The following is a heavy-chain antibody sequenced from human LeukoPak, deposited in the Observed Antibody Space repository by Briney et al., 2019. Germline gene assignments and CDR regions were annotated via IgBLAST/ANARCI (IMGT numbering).Heavy chain of an antibody. J-gene: IGHJ4*02. CDR2: IYYSGNT. CDR1: GVSISSSNSY. V-gene: IGHV4-39*01. Sequence: PSETLSLTCTISGVSISSSNSYWGWIRQPPGKGLEWIGSIYYSGNTYYNASLKSQVSISIDTSKNQFSLRLTSVTAADTAVYYCARQTGSGLFILPGGQGTLVTVSS. D-gene: IGHD3/OR15-3a*01. CDR3: ARQTGSGLFILP.